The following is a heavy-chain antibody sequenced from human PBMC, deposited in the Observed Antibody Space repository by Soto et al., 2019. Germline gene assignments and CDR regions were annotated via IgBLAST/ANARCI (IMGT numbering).Heavy chain of an antibody. Sequence: GGSLRLSCAASGFTFSSYAMHWVRQAPGKGLEYASAISSNGGSTYYANSVKGRFTISRDNSRNTLYLQMGSLRAEDMAVYYCARGPGYYFDYWGQGTLVTVSS. CDR3: ARGPGYYFDY. J-gene: IGHJ4*02. CDR2: ISSNGGST. V-gene: IGHV3-64*01. CDR1: GFTFSSYA.